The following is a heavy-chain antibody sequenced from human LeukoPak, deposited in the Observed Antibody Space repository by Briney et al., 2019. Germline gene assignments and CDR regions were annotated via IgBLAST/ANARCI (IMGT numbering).Heavy chain of an antibody. D-gene: IGHD3-10*01. CDR1: GYTFTSYG. Sequence: ASVTVSCTASGYTFTSYGISWVRQAPAQGLEWMGWISAYNGNTNYAQKLQGRVTMTTDTSTSTAYMELRSLRSDDTAVYYCARDAKWSSGSYYYGYWGQGTLITVSS. CDR3: ARDAKWSSGSYYYGY. V-gene: IGHV1-18*01. J-gene: IGHJ4*02. CDR2: ISAYNGNT.